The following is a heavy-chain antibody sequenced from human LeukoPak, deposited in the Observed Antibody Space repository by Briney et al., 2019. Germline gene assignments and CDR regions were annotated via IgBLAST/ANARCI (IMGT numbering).Heavy chain of an antibody. J-gene: IGHJ3*02. CDR3: AKTIVGSNVFDI. V-gene: IGHV3-7*01. Sequence: GGSLRLSCVASRFSFSSHWMTWVRQAPGKGLEWVANIKEDGREKYYVDSVKGRFTISRDNAKNSLYLQMNSLRGEDTAVYYCAKTIVGSNVFDIWGQGTLVTVSS. CDR1: RFSFSSHW. CDR2: IKEDGREK. D-gene: IGHD1-26*01.